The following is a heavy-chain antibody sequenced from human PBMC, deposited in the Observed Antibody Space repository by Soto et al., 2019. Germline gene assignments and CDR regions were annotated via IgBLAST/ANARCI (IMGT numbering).Heavy chain of an antibody. CDR1: GGSISSGGYY. CDR2: IYYSGST. D-gene: IGHD3-3*01. J-gene: IGHJ6*03. V-gene: IGHV4-31*03. Sequence: SETLSLTCTVSGGSISSGGYYWSWIRQHPGKGLEWIGYIYYSGSTYYNPSLKSRVTISVDTSKNQFSLKLSSVTAEDTAVYYCARVPVLRFLEWSYMDVWGKGTTVTVSS. CDR3: ARVPVLRFLEWSYMDV.